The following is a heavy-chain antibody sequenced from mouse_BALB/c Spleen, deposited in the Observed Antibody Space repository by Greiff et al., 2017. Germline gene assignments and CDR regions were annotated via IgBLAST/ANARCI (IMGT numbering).Heavy chain of an antibody. V-gene: IGHV5-17*02. D-gene: IGHD2-2*01. CDR1: GFTFSSFG. Sequence: EVMLVESGGGLVQPGGSRKLSCAASGFTFSSFGMHWVRQAPEKGLEWVAYISSGSSTIYYADTVKGRFTISRDYPKNTLFLQMTSLRSEDTAMYYCARRRGYDDFDYWGQGTTLTVSS. J-gene: IGHJ2*01. CDR3: ARRRGYDDFDY. CDR2: ISSGSSTI.